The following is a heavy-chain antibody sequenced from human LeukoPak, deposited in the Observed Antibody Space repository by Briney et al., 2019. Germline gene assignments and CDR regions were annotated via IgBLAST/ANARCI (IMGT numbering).Heavy chain of an antibody. CDR1: GYTFTSYG. D-gene: IGHD6-13*01. CDR3: ARKIWDDSSWYGLGY. CDR2: ISAYNGNT. J-gene: IGHJ4*02. V-gene: IGHV1-18*01. Sequence: GASVKVSCKASGYTFTSYGISWVRQAPGQGLEWMGWISAYNGNTNYAQKLQGRVTMTTDTSTSTAYMELRSLRSDDTAVYYCARKIWDDSSWYGLGYWGQGTLVTVSS.